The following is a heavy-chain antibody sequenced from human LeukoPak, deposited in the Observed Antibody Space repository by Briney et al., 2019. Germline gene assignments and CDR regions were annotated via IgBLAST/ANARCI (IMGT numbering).Heavy chain of an antibody. CDR1: GGSFSSYV. Sequence: SVKVSCKASGGSFSSYVITWVRQAPGQGLEWMGRIIPILGVSNFAQKFQGRVTITAEKSTNTAHMELSRLESGDTAVYYCAHPGIAVSDAFDIWGQGTMVTVSS. CDR3: AHPGIAVSDAFDI. V-gene: IGHV1-69*04. J-gene: IGHJ3*02. CDR2: IIPILGVS. D-gene: IGHD6-19*01.